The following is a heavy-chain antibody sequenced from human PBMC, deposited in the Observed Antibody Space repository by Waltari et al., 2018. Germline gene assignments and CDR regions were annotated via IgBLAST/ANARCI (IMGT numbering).Heavy chain of an antibody. CDR3: ARDKKGPFDP. CDR1: GGSISSYY. Sequence: QVQLQVSGPGLVKPSETLSLTCTVSGGSISSYYWSWIRQPPGKGLEWIGYIYYSGSTNYNPSLKSRVTISVDTSKNQFSLKLSSVTAADTVVYYCARDKKGPFDPWGQGTLVTVSS. J-gene: IGHJ5*02. V-gene: IGHV4-59*01. CDR2: IYYSGST.